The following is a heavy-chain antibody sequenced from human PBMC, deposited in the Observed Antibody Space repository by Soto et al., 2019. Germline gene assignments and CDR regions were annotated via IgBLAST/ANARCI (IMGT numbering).Heavy chain of an antibody. CDR3: ARERYQVISDGMDV. Sequence: ASVKVSCKASGYTFTGYYIHWVREAPGQGLEWMGWINPQTGGTSYAQRFQGRVTLSRDTSINTAYLELSRLTFDDAAVYFCARERYQVISDGMDVWGQGTTVTVSS. CDR1: GYTFTGYY. D-gene: IGHD2-2*01. V-gene: IGHV1-2*02. CDR2: INPQTGGT. J-gene: IGHJ6*02.